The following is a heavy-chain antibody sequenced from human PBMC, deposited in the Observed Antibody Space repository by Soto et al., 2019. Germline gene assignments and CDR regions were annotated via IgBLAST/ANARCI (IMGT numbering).Heavy chain of an antibody. CDR1: GGSISSSLYS. V-gene: IGHV4-39*01. J-gene: IGHJ4*02. Sequence: SETLFLTSTNSGGSISSSLYSWVCIRQPPGKGLEWIGRIYYSGSTYYTPSFMSRVTISVVTSKNQFSLKLISVTAADTAVYYCARHIDYWGQGTLVTVS. CDR2: IYYSGST. CDR3: ARHIDY.